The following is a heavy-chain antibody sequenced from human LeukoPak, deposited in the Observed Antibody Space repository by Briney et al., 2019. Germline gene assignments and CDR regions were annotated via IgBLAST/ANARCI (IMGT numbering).Heavy chain of an antibody. D-gene: IGHD6-19*01. CDR1: GYTFTSYY. V-gene: IGHV1-46*01. J-gene: IGHJ5*02. CDR2: INPSGGST. CDR3: ARGASGWPPKNWFDP. Sequence: ASVKVSCKASGYTFTSYYMHWVRQAPGQGPEWMGIINPSGGSTSYAQKFQGRVTMTRDTSTSTVYMELSSLRSEDTAVYYCARGASGWPPKNWFDPWGQGTLVTVSS.